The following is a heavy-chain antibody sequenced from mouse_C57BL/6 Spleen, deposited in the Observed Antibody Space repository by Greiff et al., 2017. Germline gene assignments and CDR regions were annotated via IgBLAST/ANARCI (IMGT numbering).Heavy chain of an antibody. J-gene: IGHJ2*01. CDR3: ALYYGYEYYFDY. V-gene: IGHV1-81*01. CDR1: GYTFTSYG. Sequence: QVQLQQSGAELARPGASVKLSCKASGYTFTSYGISWVKQRTGQGLEWIGEIYPRSGNTYYNEKFKGKATLTAAKSSSTAYMELRSLTSEDSAVYFCALYYGYEYYFDYWGQGTTLTVSS. D-gene: IGHD2-2*01. CDR2: IYPRSGNT.